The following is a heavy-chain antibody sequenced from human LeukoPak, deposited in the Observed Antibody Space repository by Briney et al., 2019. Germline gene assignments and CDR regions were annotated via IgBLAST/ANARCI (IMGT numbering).Heavy chain of an antibody. J-gene: IGHJ4*02. V-gene: IGHV4-59*08. CDR2: IYYSGST. D-gene: IGHD1-26*01. Sequence: SETLSLTCTVSGGSISSYYWSWIRQPPGKGLEWIGYIYYSGSTNYNPSLKSRVTISVDTSENQFSLKLSSVTAADTAVYYCARLYKGSYPRLYYFDYWGQGTLVTVSS. CDR1: GGSISSYY. CDR3: ARLYKGSYPRLYYFDY.